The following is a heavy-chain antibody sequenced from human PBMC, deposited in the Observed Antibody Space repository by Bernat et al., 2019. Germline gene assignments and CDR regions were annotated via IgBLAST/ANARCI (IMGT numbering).Heavy chain of an antibody. CDR1: GFTVSSNY. CDR2: IYSGGST. CDR3: ARGIAAGNDAFDI. J-gene: IGHJ3*02. D-gene: IGHD6-13*01. Sequence: EVQLVETGGGLIQPGGSLRLSCAASGFTVSSNYMIWVRQAPGKGLEWVSVIYSGGSTYYADSVKGRFTISRDNSKNTLYLQMNSLRAEDTAVYYCARGIAAGNDAFDIWGQGTMVTVSS. V-gene: IGHV3-53*02.